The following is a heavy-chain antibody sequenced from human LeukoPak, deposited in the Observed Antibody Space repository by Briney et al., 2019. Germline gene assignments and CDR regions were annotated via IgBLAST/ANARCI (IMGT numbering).Heavy chain of an antibody. J-gene: IGHJ4*02. CDR3: ARAPIQLWPLFDY. V-gene: IGHV4-4*07. CDR1: GGSISSYY. CDR2: IYSSGST. D-gene: IGHD5-18*01. Sequence: SETLSLTCTVSGGSISSYYWSWIRQPAGKGLEWIGRIYSSGSTKYNTSLKTRVTLSVDTSKNQFSLKLTSVTAADTAVYYCARAPIQLWPLFDYWGQGTLVTVSS.